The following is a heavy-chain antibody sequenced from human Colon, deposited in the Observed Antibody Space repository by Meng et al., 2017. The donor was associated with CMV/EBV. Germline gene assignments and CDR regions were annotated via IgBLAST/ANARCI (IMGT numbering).Heavy chain of an antibody. CDR2: IIPMFGSP. CDR1: GGTFDTST. CDR3: ARGKQAGFDL. Sequence: QVQLVEAGAGVNKPGSPVKVSCKASGGTFDTSTFNWVRQAPGQGLEWMGGIIPMFGSPSYSQKFRGRVTITADELEVNSLRSEDTAVYYCARGKQAGFDLWGQGTLVTVSS. V-gene: IGHV1-69*12. D-gene: IGHD6-13*01. J-gene: IGHJ5*02.